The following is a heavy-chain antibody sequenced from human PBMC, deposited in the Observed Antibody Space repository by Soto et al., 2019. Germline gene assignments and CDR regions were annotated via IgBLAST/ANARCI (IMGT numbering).Heavy chain of an antibody. J-gene: IGHJ4*02. CDR3: AKDEHIVVDYFDY. V-gene: IGHV3-21*01. Sequence: PGXSLELACAASGFTFITHTLNWVVQAPGKGLEWVSSISRGSSYIYYAGSVKGRFTISRDNSKNPLYLQMNSLTAEDTAVYYCAKDEHIVVDYFDYWGQGTLVTVSS. CDR2: ISRGSSYI. CDR1: GFTFITHT. D-gene: IGHD2-15*01.